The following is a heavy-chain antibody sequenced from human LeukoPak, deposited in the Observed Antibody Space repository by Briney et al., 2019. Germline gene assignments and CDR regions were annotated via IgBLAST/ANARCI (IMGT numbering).Heavy chain of an antibody. Sequence: GGSLRLSCAASGFTFSSYAMHWVRQAPGKGLEWVAFISYDGSNKYYADSVKGRFTISRDNSKNTLYLQMNSLRAEDTAVYYCASLIVVVPAALYYWGQGTLVTVSS. CDR1: GFTFSSYA. CDR2: ISYDGSNK. CDR3: ASLIVVVPAALYY. J-gene: IGHJ4*02. D-gene: IGHD2-2*01. V-gene: IGHV3-30*04.